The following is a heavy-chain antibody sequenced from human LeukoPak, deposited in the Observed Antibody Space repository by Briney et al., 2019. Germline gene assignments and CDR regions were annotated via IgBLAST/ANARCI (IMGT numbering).Heavy chain of an antibody. V-gene: IGHV1-2*02. CDR1: GYTFSDYY. CDR3: ARGSRDGDSTKAASDI. CDR2: INPNRGGT. Sequence: ASVTVSCKASGYTFSDYYMHWVRQAPGQGLEWMGWINPNRGGTKYAQKFQGRVTLTRDTSISTAYMELNRVTSDDTAVYYCARGSRDGDSTKAASDIWGQGTMVTVSS. D-gene: IGHD5-24*01. J-gene: IGHJ3*02.